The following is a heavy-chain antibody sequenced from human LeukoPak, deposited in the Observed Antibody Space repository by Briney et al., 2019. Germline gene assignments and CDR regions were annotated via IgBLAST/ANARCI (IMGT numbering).Heavy chain of an antibody. J-gene: IGHJ6*03. V-gene: IGHV4-34*01. CDR2: INHSGST. CDR1: GGSSSGYY. Sequence: SETLSLTCAVYGGSSSGYYWSWIRQPPGKGLEWIGEINHSGSTNYNPSLKSRVTISVDTSKNQFSLKLSSVTAADTAVYYCARANSWNGYYYYMDVWGEGTTVTISS. CDR3: ARANSWNGYYYYMDV. D-gene: IGHD1-1*01.